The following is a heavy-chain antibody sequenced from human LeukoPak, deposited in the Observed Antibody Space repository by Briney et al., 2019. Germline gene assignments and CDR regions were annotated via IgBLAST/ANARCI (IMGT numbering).Heavy chain of an antibody. D-gene: IGHD6-13*01. V-gene: IGHV1-69*05. CDR3: ARINLAAAGSCDY. CDR1: GGTFSSYA. J-gene: IGHJ4*02. CDR2: IIPMFGTA. Sequence: SVKVSCKTSGGTFSSYAISWVRQAPGQGLEWMGGIIPMFGTANYAQKFQGRVTITTDESTSTAYMDLSSLRSEDTAVYYCARINLAAAGSCDYWGQGTLVTVSS.